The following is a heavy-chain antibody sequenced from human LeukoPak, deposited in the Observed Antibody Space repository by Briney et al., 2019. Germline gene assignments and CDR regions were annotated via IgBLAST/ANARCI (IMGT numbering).Heavy chain of an antibody. J-gene: IGHJ4*02. V-gene: IGHV3/OR16-9*01. CDR2: ISGNGGDI. Sequence: GGSLRLSCAASGFSFGCHYMSWVRQAPGKGPEWISYISGNGGDIAYADSVKGRFTISRDNAKNSLHLQMNSLRVEDTAVYHCVRHAGRAGGQWGQGTLLAVSS. CDR3: VRHAGRAGGQ. D-gene: IGHD3-10*01. CDR1: GFSFGCHY.